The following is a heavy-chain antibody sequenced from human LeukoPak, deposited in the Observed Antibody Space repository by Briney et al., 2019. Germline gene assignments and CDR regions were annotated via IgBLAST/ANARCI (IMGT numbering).Heavy chain of an antibody. CDR2: ISSSGSTI. J-gene: IGHJ4*02. CDR1: GFTFSSYE. Sequence: GGSLRLSCAASGFTFSSYEMNWVRQAPGKGLEWVSYISSSGSTIYYADSVKGRFTISRDNAKNSLYLQMNSLRAEDTAVYYYASNCGGDCYLAFDYWGQGTLVTVSS. D-gene: IGHD2-21*02. V-gene: IGHV3-48*03. CDR3: ASNCGGDCYLAFDY.